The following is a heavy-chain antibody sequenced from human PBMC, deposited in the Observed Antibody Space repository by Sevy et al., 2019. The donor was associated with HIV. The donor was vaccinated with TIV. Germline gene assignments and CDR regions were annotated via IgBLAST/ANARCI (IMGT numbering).Heavy chain of an antibody. CDR2: IYHSGST. Sequence: SETLSLTCTVSGYSISSGYYWGWIRQPPGRVLEVIGSIYHSGSTYYNPSLKSRFTISVDTSKNQFSLKLSSVTAADTAGYYCARGCGGVLVGYDYWGQGTLVTVSS. J-gene: IGHJ4*02. D-gene: IGHD3-16*01. V-gene: IGHV4-38-2*02. CDR1: GYSISSGYY. CDR3: ARGCGGVLVGYDY.